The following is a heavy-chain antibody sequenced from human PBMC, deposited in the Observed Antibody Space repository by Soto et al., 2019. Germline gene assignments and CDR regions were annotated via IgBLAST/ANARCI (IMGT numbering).Heavy chain of an antibody. CDR2: ISSSGSTI. D-gene: IGHD1-1*01. CDR3: ALSWYSYYFDL. V-gene: IGHV3-48*03. J-gene: IGHJ4*01. Sequence: GGSLRLSCAASGFTFSSYEMNWVRQAPGKGLEWVSYISSSGSTIYYADSVKGRFTISRDNAKNTLYLQMNSLRAEDTAVYYCALSWYSYYFDLWGHGTLVTVSS. CDR1: GFTFSSYE.